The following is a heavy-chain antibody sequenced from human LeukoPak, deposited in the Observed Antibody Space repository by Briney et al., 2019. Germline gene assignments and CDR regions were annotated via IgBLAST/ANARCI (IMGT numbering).Heavy chain of an antibody. D-gene: IGHD1-26*01. J-gene: IGHJ4*02. V-gene: IGHV4-34*01. CDR2: INHSGST. Sequence: SETLSLTCAVYGGSFSGYYWSWIRQPPGKGLEWIGEINHSGSTNYNPSLKSRVTISVDTSKNQFSLKLSSVTAADTAVYYCARGAIREVGASNYFDYWGQGTLVTVSS. CDR1: GGSFSGYY. CDR3: ARGAIREVGASNYFDY.